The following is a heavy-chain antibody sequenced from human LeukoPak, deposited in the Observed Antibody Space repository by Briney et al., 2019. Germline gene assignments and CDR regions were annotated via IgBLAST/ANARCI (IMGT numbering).Heavy chain of an antibody. CDR2: IYYSGST. J-gene: IGHJ4*02. Sequence: SETLSLTCTVSGGSISNYYWSWIRQPPGKGLEWIGYIYYSGSTNYNPSLKSRVTISVDTSKNQFSLKLSSVTAADTAVYYCARGGSSSWYYFDYWGQGTLVTVSS. CDR1: GGSISNYY. V-gene: IGHV4-59*01. CDR3: ARGGSSSWYYFDY. D-gene: IGHD6-13*01.